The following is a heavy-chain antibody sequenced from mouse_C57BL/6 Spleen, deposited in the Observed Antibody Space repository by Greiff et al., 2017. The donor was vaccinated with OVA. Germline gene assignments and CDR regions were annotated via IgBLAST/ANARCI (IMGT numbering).Heavy chain of an antibody. Sequence: VMLVESGAELVRPGTSVKMSCKASGYTFTNYWIGWAKQRPGHGLEWIGDIYPGGGYTNYNEKFKGKATLTADKSSSTAYMQFSSLTSEDSAIYYCARRQLNWYFGVWGTGTTVTVSS. J-gene: IGHJ1*03. CDR2: IYPGGGYT. D-gene: IGHD4-1*02. CDR3: ARRQLNWYFGV. V-gene: IGHV1-63*01. CDR1: GYTFTNYW.